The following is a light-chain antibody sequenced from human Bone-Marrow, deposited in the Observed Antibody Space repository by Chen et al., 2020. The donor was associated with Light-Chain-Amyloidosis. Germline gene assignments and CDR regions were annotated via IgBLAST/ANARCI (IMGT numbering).Light chain of an antibody. CDR3: QSADSSGTYEVI. Sequence: SYELTQPPSVSVSPGQTARITCSGDDLPTKYAYWYQQKPGQAPVLVIHRETERSPGISERFSGSSSGTTATLTISGVQAEDEADYHCQSADSSGTYEVIFGGGTKLTVL. CDR2: RET. J-gene: IGLJ2*01. CDR1: DLPTKY. V-gene: IGLV3-25*03.